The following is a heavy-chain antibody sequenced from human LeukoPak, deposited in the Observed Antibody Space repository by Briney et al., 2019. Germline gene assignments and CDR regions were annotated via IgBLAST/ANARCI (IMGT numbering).Heavy chain of an antibody. CDR2: IYYSGST. Sequence: SETLSLTCTVSGGSISSYYWSWIRQPPGKGLEWIGYIYYSGSTNYNPSLKSRVTISVDTSKNQFSLKLSSVTAADTAVYYCARHSVYDILTGSFDYWGQGTLVTVSS. CDR1: GGSISSYY. D-gene: IGHD3-9*01. V-gene: IGHV4-59*08. CDR3: ARHSVYDILTGSFDY. J-gene: IGHJ4*02.